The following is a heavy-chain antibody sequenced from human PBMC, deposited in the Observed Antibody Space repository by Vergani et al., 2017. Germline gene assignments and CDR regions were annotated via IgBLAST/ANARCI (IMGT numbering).Heavy chain of an antibody. Sequence: QLQLQESGSGLVKPSQTLSLTCAVSGGSISSGGYSWSWIRQPPGKGLEWIGRIYTSGSTNYNPSLKSRVTMSVDTSKNQFSLTLCSVTAADTAVYYCARIKFVDMEASWFDPWGQGTLVTVSS. V-gene: IGHV4-30-2*01. D-gene: IGHD5-12*01. CDR1: GGSISSGGYS. CDR2: IYTSGST. CDR3: ARIKFVDMEASWFDP. J-gene: IGHJ5*02.